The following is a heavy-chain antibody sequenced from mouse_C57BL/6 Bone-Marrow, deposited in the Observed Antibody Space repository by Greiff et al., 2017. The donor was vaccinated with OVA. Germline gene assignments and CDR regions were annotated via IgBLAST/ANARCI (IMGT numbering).Heavy chain of an antibody. CDR1: GYTFTSYW. J-gene: IGHJ4*01. CDR2: IDPSDSYT. V-gene: IGHV1-69*01. Sequence: QVQLQQPGAELVMPGASVKLPCKASGYTFTSYWMHWVKQRPGQGLEWIGEIDPSDSYTNYNQKFKGKSTLTVDKSSSPAYMQLSSLTSEDSAVYYCARQGYSYYHAMDYRGQGTSVTVSS. CDR3: ARQGYSYYHAMDY. D-gene: IGHD2-3*01.